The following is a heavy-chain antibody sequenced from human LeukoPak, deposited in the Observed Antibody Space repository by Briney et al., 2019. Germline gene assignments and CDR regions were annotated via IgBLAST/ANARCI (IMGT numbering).Heavy chain of an antibody. J-gene: IGHJ6*02. CDR2: IYPGDSDT. D-gene: IGHD3-3*01. CDR1: GYSFTSYW. V-gene: IGHV5-51*01. CDR3: ARGSPDYDFWSNYYYYYGMDV. Sequence: GESLKISCKGSGYSFTSYWIGWVRQMPGKGLEWMGIIYPGDSDTRYSPSFQGQVTISADKSISTAYLQWSSLKASDTAMYYCARGSPDYDFWSNYYYYYGMDVWGQGTTVTVSS.